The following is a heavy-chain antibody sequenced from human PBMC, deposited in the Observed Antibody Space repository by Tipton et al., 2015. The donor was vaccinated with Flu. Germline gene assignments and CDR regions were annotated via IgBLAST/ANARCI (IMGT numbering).Heavy chain of an antibody. Sequence: QSGAEVKKPGASVKVSCKASGYYFTHYGITWVRQAPGQGLEWMGWISTYDGKTNYAQNFQGRVTMTTDTSTRTVYMELRSLRSDDTAVYYCARGERGVISPSKWFESWGQGTLVIVSS. CDR2: ISTYDGKT. CDR1: GYYFTHYG. J-gene: IGHJ5*01. V-gene: IGHV1-18*01. D-gene: IGHD3-10*01. CDR3: ARGERGVISPSKWFES.